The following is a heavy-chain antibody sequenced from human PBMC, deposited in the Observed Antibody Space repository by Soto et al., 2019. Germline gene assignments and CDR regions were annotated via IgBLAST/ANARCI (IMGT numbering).Heavy chain of an antibody. CDR1: GGSISSSSSY. J-gene: IGHJ4*02. CDR3: ARPNYGSPTSPPLD. V-gene: IGHV4-39*01. Sequence: QLQLQESGPGLVKPSETLSLTCTVSGGSISSSSSYWGWIRQPPGEGLEWIGSVYYSGSTYYNPSLKSRVTISVDTSKNQFSLKLRSVTAADTAVYYCARPNYGSPTSPPLDWGRGTLVTVSS. D-gene: IGHD4-17*01. CDR2: VYYSGST.